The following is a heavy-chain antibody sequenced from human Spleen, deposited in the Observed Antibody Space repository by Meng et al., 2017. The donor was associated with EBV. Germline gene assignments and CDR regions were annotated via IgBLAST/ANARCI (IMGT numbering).Heavy chain of an antibody. CDR3: ARGEILGIDY. CDR2: INDGNGNT. Sequence: QVQLVQSGAEVKKPXASVKVSCKASGYTFTTYVMHWVRQAPGQRLEWMGWINDGNGNTKYSQKFQGRVTISRDTSASTAYMELSSLRSEDTAVYYCARGEILGIDYWGQGTLVTVSS. D-gene: IGHD3-10*01. CDR1: GYTFTTYV. V-gene: IGHV1-3*01. J-gene: IGHJ4*02.